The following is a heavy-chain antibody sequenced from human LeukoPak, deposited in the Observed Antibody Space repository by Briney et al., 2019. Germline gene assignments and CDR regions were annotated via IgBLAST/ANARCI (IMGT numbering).Heavy chain of an antibody. J-gene: IGHJ4*02. CDR1: GFTFDDYA. D-gene: IGHD5-12*01. Sequence: GRSLRLSCAASGFTFDDYAMHWVRQAPGKGLEWASGISWNSGSIGYADSVKGRFTISRDNAKNSLYLQMNSLRAEDTALYYCAKDRGYSGYEEPFDYWGQGTLVTVSS. CDR2: ISWNSGSI. V-gene: IGHV3-9*01. CDR3: AKDRGYSGYEEPFDY.